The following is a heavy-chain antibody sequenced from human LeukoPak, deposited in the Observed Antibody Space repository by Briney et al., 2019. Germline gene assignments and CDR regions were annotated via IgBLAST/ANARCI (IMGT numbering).Heavy chain of an antibody. J-gene: IGHJ6*02. CDR3: AREEVVVAGTHYYGMDV. CDR2: TYYRSKWYN. CDR1: GDRVSSNSAA. V-gene: IGHV6-1*01. D-gene: IGHD2-15*01. Sequence: SQTLSLTCAISGDRVSSNSAAWSWIRQSPSRGLEWLGWTYYRSKWYNDYAGSVKSRIIINPDTSKNQFSLQLNSVTPEDTAVYYCAREEVVVAGTHYYGMDVWGQGTTVTVSS.